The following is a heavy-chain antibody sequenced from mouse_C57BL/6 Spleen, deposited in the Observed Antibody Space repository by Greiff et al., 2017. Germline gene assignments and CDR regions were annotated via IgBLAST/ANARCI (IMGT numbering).Heavy chain of an antibody. Sequence: QVQLQQSGAELVKPGASVKLSCKASGYTFTSYWMQWVKQRPGQGLEWIGEIDPSDSYTNYNQKFKGKATLTVDTSSSTAYMQLSSLTSEDSAVYYCAILYYGSSPFAYWGQGTLVTVSA. CDR2: IDPSDSYT. D-gene: IGHD1-1*01. V-gene: IGHV1-50*01. CDR1: GYTFTSYW. CDR3: AILYYGSSPFAY. J-gene: IGHJ3*01.